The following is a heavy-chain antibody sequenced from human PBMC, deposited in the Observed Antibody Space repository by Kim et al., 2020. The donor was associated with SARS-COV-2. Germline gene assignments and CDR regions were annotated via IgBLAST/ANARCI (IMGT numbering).Heavy chain of an antibody. Sequence: ASVKVSCKASGYTFTSYDINWVRQATGQGLEWMGWMNPNSGNTGYAQKFQGRVTMTRNTSISTAYMELSSLRSEDTAVYYCARLVFWSGSGLYYFDYWGQGTLVTVSS. CDR3: ARLVFWSGSGLYYFDY. D-gene: IGHD3-3*01. V-gene: IGHV1-8*01. CDR1: GYTFTSYD. CDR2: MNPNSGNT. J-gene: IGHJ4*02.